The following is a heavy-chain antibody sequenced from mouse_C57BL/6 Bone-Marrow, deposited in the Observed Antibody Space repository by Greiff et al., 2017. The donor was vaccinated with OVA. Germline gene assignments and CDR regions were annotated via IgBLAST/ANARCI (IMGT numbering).Heavy chain of an antibody. V-gene: IGHV1-81*01. CDR1: GYTFTSYG. CDR2: IYPRSGNT. Sequence: VQLVESGAELARPGASVKLSCKASGYTFTSYGISWVKQRTGQGLEWIGEIYPRSGNTYYNEKFKGKATLTADKSSSTAYMELRSLTSEDSAVYFCAREVGTTVVADYWGQGTTLTVSS. J-gene: IGHJ2*01. D-gene: IGHD1-1*01. CDR3: AREVGTTVVADY.